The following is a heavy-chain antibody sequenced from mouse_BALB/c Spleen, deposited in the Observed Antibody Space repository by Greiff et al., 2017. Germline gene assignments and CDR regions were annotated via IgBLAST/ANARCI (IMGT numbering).Heavy chain of an antibody. J-gene: IGHJ3*01. CDR2: ISCYNGAT. CDR1: GYSFTGYY. CDR3: ARSDSSGPWGFAY. D-gene: IGHD3-2*01. Sequence: LVKTGASVKISCKASGYSFTGYYMHWVKQSHGKSLEWIGYISCYNGATSYNQKFKGKATFTVDTSSSTAYMQFNSLTSEDSAVYYCARSDSSGPWGFAYWGQGTLVTVSA. V-gene: IGHV1S34*01.